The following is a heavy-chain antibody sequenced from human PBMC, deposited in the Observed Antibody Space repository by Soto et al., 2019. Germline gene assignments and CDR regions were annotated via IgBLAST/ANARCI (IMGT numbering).Heavy chain of an antibody. CDR1: GFTFSSYS. CDR3: AKDEDLELELLFDY. D-gene: IGHD1-7*01. V-gene: IGHV3-23*01. J-gene: IGHJ4*02. Sequence: PGGSLRLSCAASGFTFSSYSMSWVRQAPGKGLEWVSAISGSGGSTYYADSVKGRFTISRDNSKNTLYLQMNSLRAEDTAVYYCAKDEDLELELLFDYWGQGTLVTVSS. CDR2: ISGSGGST.